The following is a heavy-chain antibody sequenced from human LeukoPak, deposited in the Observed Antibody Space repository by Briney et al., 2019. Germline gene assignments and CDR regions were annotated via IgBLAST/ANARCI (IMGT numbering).Heavy chain of an antibody. D-gene: IGHD3-10*01. CDR1: GYTFTGYY. Sequence: GASVKVSCKASGYTFTGYYMHWVRQAPGQGLEWMGWINPNSGGTNYAQKFQGRVTMTRDTSISTAYMELSRLRSDDTAVYYCARMGYYGSGSPFDYWGQGTLVTVSS. CDR2: INPNSGGT. J-gene: IGHJ4*02. CDR3: ARMGYYGSGSPFDY. V-gene: IGHV1-2*02.